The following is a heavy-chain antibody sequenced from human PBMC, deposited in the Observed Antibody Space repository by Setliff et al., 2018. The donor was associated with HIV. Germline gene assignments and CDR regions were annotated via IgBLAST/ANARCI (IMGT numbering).Heavy chain of an antibody. CDR2: IIPIFNTA. Sequence: SVKVSCKASGGTFSSYAISWVRQAPGQGLEWMGGIIPIFNTANYAQRFQGRVTMTEDTSTDTAYMELSSLSSEDTAVYYCATEMMYAQGSFDYWGQGTLVTVSS. V-gene: IGHV1-69*06. D-gene: IGHD2-8*01. CDR3: ATEMMYAQGSFDY. J-gene: IGHJ4*02. CDR1: GGTFSSYA.